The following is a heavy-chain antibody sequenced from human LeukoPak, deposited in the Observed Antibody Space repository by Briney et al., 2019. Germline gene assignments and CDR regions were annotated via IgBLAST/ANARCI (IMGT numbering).Heavy chain of an antibody. V-gene: IGHV1-18*01. Sequence: ASVKVSCKASGYTFTNYGINWVRQAPGQGLEWMGWISAFNGHTNYAQKFQGRVTMTTDTSTSTAYMELRSLRSDDTAMYYCARARLGELSSFDYWGQGTLVTVSS. CDR1: GYTFTNYG. CDR3: ARARLGELSSFDY. D-gene: IGHD3-16*02. CDR2: ISAFNGHT. J-gene: IGHJ4*02.